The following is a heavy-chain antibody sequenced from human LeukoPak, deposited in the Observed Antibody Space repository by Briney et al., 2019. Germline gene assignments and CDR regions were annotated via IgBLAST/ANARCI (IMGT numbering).Heavy chain of an antibody. V-gene: IGHV3-9*01. J-gene: IGHJ6*03. CDR2: ISWNSGSI. Sequence: GGSLRLSCAASGFTFDDYAMHWVRQAPGKGLEWVSGISWNSGSIGYADSVKGRFTISRDNAKNSLYLQMNSLRAEDTALYYCAKENKVVGYYYYYMDVWGKGTTVTVSS. CDR3: AKENKVVGYYYYYMDV. D-gene: IGHD2-15*01. CDR1: GFTFDDYA.